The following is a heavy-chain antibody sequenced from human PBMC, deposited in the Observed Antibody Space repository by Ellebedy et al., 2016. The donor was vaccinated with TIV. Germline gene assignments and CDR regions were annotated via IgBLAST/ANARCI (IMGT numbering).Heavy chain of an antibody. CDR2: INHSGST. V-gene: IGHV4-34*01. CDR3: ARGHSGDYVPNFDY. Sequence: MPSETLSLTCAVYGGSFSGYYWSWIRQPPGKGLEWIGEINHSGSTNYNPSLKSRVTISVDTSKNQFSLKLSSVTAADTAVYYCARGHSGDYVPNFDYWGQGTLVTVSS. J-gene: IGHJ4*02. D-gene: IGHD4-17*01. CDR1: GGSFSGYY.